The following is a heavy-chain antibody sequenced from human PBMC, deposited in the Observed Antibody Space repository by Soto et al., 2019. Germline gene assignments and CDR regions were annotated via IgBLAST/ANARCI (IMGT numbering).Heavy chain of an antibody. CDR1: GFTFSSHW. D-gene: IGHD2-8*01. CDR2: INQDGSDQ. Sequence: EVQVVESGGDLVQPGGSLRLSCAASGFTFSSHWMTWVRQVPGKGLEWVANINQDGSDQYYVDSVKGRFTISRDNAKNSLCLHMNSLRVEETAVYYCATSMRHTLNPWGQGTLVTVSS. CDR3: ATSMRHTLNP. J-gene: IGHJ5*02. V-gene: IGHV3-7*01.